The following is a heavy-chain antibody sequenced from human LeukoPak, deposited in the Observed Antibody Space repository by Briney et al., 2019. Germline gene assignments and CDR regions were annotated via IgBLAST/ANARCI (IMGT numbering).Heavy chain of an antibody. CDR2: LNHSGRT. CDR1: GGPFCGYY. Sequence: SETLSLTCAVYGGPFCGYYWLWIRQPPGKALEWIGELNHSGRTNYNPSLKSRVTISVDTYKNEFSLELSSVTAGDTAVYYCASRYGDYRFDYWGQGTLVTVSS. J-gene: IGHJ4*02. CDR3: ASRYGDYRFDY. D-gene: IGHD4-17*01. V-gene: IGHV4-34*01.